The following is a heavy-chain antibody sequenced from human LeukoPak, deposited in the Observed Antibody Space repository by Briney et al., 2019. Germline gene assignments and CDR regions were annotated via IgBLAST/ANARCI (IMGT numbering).Heavy chain of an antibody. CDR2: ISSRGKNI. CDR3: ARGSEVRYFDWLLTEDFDYYYGLDV. J-gene: IGHJ6*02. Sequence: GGSLRLSCAASGFSFSDYYMSWIRQAPGKGLEWISYISSRGKNIYYGDSVKGRFTISRDNANNSLYLQMSGLRAEDTAVYYCARGSEVRYFDWLLTEDFDYYYGLDVWGQGTTVIVSS. V-gene: IGHV3-11*01. D-gene: IGHD3-9*01. CDR1: GFSFSDYY.